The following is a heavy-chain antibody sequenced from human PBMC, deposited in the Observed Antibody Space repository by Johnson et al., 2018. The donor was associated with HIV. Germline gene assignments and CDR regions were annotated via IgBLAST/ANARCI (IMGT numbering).Heavy chain of an antibody. CDR1: GFTFDDYA. V-gene: IGHV3-9*01. CDR2: ISWNSGSR. Sequence: VHLVESGGGLVQPGRSLRLSCAASGFTFDDYAMHWVRQAPGKGLEWVSGISWNSGSRDYADSVKGRFTISRDNYKNSHYLHMNSLRPEDTAVYYCAKVGPWQDYYDSSGYYHNAFDIWGQGTMVTVSS. J-gene: IGHJ3*02. CDR3: AKVGPWQDYYDSSGYYHNAFDI. D-gene: IGHD3-22*01.